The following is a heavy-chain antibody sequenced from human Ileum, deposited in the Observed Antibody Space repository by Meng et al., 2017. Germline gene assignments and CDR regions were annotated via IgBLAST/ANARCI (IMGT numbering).Heavy chain of an antibody. V-gene: IGHV3-30*01. CDR2: ISQDGNRK. CDR3: AKDGGVGFTDFDY. CDR1: GFTFSSYA. Sequence: GGSLRLSCAASGFTFSSYAMQWVRQAPGKGLEWVTVISQDGNRKYYADSVKGRFTISKDNSKNTVYLQMNSLRTEDTATYYFAKDGGVGFTDFDYWGQGTLVTVSS. D-gene: IGHD3-16*01. J-gene: IGHJ4*02.